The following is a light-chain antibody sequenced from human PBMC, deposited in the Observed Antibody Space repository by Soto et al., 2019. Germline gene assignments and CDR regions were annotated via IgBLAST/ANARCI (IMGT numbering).Light chain of an antibody. CDR2: EVS. CDR3: QSYDTSLGGEVV. J-gene: IGLJ2*01. Sequence: QSALTQPASVSGSPGQSITISCTGTSSDVGGYNYVSWYQQHPGKAPKLMIYEVSNRPSGVSNRFSGSKSGNTASLTISGLQAEDEADYYCQSYDTSLGGEVVFGGGTKVTVL. CDR1: SSDVGGYNY. V-gene: IGLV2-14*01.